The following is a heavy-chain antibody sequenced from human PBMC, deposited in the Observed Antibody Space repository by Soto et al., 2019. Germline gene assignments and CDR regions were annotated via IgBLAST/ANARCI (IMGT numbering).Heavy chain of an antibody. CDR3: AGNWNYIYSYMDV. J-gene: IGHJ6*03. D-gene: IGHD1-1*01. Sequence: SLRLSCAASGFTFSSYAMSWVRQAPGKGLEWVSAISGSGGSTYYADSVKGRFTISRDNSKNTLYLQMNSLRAEDTAVYYCAGNWNYIYSYMDVWGKGTTVTVSS. V-gene: IGHV3-23*01. CDR1: GFTFSSYA. CDR2: ISGSGGST.